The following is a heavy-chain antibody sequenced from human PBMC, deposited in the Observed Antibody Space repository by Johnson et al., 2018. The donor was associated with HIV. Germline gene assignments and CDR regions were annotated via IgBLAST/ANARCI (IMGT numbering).Heavy chain of an antibody. V-gene: IGHV3-66*02. J-gene: IGHJ3*02. D-gene: IGHD2-15*01. CDR1: GFTVSSNY. Sequence: VQLVESGGGLVQPGGSLRLSCAASGFTVSSNYMSWVRQAPGKGLEWVSVIYSGGSTYYADSVKGRFTISSDNSKNTLDLQMNSLRAEDTAVYYCARWGRKDRRDAFDIWGQGTMVTVSS. CDR3: ARWGRKDRRDAFDI. CDR2: IYSGGST.